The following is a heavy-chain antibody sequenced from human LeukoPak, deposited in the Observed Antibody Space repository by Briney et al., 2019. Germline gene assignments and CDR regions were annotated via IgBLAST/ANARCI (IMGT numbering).Heavy chain of an antibody. CDR3: ARGAQVTMVRGVIPARSYFDY. CDR2: ISSSGSTI. Sequence: PGGSLRLSCAASGFTFSSYEMNWVRQAPGKGLEWVSYISSSGSTIYYADSVKGRFTISRDNAKNSLYLQMNSLRAEDTAVYYCARGAQVTMVRGVIPARSYFDYWGQGTLVTVSS. J-gene: IGHJ4*02. D-gene: IGHD3-10*01. CDR1: GFTFSSYE. V-gene: IGHV3-48*03.